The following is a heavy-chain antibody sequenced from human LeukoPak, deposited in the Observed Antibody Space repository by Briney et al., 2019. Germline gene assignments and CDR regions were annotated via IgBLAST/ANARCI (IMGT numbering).Heavy chain of an antibody. Sequence: SETLSLTCTVSGGSISSYYWSWIRQPPGKGLEWIGYIYYSGSTNYNPSLKSRVTISVDTSKNQFSLKLSSVTAADTAVYYCAGGIAGATTEDPLYYYYMDVWGKGTTVTVSS. CDR2: IYYSGST. CDR1: GGSISSYY. V-gene: IGHV4-59*01. D-gene: IGHD1-26*01. J-gene: IGHJ6*03. CDR3: AGGIAGATTEDPLYYYYMDV.